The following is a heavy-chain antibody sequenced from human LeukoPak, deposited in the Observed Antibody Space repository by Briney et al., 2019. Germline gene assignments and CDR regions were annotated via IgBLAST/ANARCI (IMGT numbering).Heavy chain of an antibody. CDR1: GFTFGNFG. D-gene: IGHD3-10*01. J-gene: IGHJ4*02. Sequence: GGSLRLSCEASGFTFGNFGMTWVRQAPGKGLQWVSGITGSTTWTYYADSVKGRFTISRDNSKNTLYLQMNSLRAEDTAVYYCAKESAGSGLDYWGQGTLVTVSS. V-gene: IGHV3-23*01. CDR2: ITGSTTWT. CDR3: AKESAGSGLDY.